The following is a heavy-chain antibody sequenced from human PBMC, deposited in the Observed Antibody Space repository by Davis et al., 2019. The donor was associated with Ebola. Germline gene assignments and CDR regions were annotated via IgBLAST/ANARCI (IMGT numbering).Heavy chain of an antibody. CDR2: ISGSGGST. J-gene: IGHJ4*02. V-gene: IGHV3-23*01. D-gene: IGHD3-3*01. Sequence: GGSLRLSCAASGFTFSSYAMSWVRQAPGKGLEWVSAISGSGGSTYYAGSVKGRFTISRDNSRNTLYLQMNSLRAEDTAVYYCAKAPVRFLEWLTTDYWGKGTLVTVSS. CDR3: AKAPVRFLEWLTTDY. CDR1: GFTFSSYA.